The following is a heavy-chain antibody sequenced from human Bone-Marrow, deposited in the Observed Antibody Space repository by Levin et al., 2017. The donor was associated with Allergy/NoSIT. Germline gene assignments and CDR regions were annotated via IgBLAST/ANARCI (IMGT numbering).Heavy chain of an antibody. V-gene: IGHV1-8*01. CDR3: ARGHGCSGGSCYSARRRPFDY. J-gene: IGHJ4*02. CDR2: MNPNSGNT. D-gene: IGHD2-15*01. CDR1: GYTFTSYD. Sequence: ASVKVSCKASGYTFTSYDINWVRQATGQGLEWMGWMNPNSGNTGYAQKFQGRVTMTRNTSISTAYMELSSLRSEDTAVYYCARGHGCSGGSCYSARRRPFDYWGQGTLVTVSS.